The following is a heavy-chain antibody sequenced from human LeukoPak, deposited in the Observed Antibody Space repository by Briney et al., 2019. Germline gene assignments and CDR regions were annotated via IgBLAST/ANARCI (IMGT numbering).Heavy chain of an antibody. CDR1: GFTFDDYG. CDR3: AGDAVLGGWPSYYYYMDV. CDR2: INCNGGST. V-gene: IGHV3-20*01. J-gene: IGHJ6*03. Sequence: AGGSLRLSCAASGFTFDDYGMSWVRQAPGKGLEWVSGINCNGGSTGYADSVKGRFTISRDNAKNSLYLQMNSLRAEDTALYHCAGDAVLGGWPSYYYYMDVWGKGTTVTVSS. D-gene: IGHD6-19*01.